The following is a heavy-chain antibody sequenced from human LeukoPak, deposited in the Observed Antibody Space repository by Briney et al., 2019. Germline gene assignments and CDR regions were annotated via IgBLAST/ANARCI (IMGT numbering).Heavy chain of an antibody. CDR1: GYTFTNYN. J-gene: IGHJ4*02. V-gene: IGHV1-18*01. CDR2: INTYKGDT. CDR3: AREFGHCYGDNCFYFFDT. Sequence: GASVKVSFKASGYTFTNYNISWVRQAPGQGLEWMGWINTYKGDTLYAQKLQGRVTMTADTSTNTAYMELRSLRFDDTAVYYCAREFGHCYGDNCFYFFDTWGQGFRVTVS. D-gene: IGHD4-23*01.